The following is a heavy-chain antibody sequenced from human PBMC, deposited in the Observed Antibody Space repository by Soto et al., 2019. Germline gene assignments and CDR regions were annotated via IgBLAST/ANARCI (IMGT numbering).Heavy chain of an antibody. D-gene: IGHD2-21*02. V-gene: IGHV4-39*01. CDR3: ARQRTSVVTQAYFDD. CDR1: GGSINSRSYY. Sequence: PSETLSLTCTVSGGSINSRSYYWGWIRQSPGKGLEWIGSIYYSGSTYYNPSLKSRVAMSVDTSKNQFSLKLRSVSAADTAVYYCARQRTSVVTQAYFDDWGQGTTVTVSS. CDR2: IYYSGST. J-gene: IGHJ4*03.